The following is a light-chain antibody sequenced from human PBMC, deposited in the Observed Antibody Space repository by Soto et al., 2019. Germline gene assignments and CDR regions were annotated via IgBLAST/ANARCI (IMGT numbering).Light chain of an antibody. CDR1: SSDVGGYDY. Sequence: QSVLTQPASVSGSPGQSITISCTGTSSDVGGYDYVSWYQQHPGKAPKLMIYDVSDRSSGVSNRFTGSKSGNTASLTISRLQAEDEADYYCSSFTASSTVVFGGGTKVTVL. CDR2: DVS. CDR3: SSFTASSTVV. J-gene: IGLJ2*01. V-gene: IGLV2-14*01.